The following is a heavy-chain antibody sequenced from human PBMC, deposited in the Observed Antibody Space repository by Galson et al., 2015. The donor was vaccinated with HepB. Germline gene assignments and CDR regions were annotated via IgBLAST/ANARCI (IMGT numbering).Heavy chain of an antibody. J-gene: IGHJ4*02. CDR3: ARDFPLVRIVVGAIDY. D-gene: IGHD1-26*01. Sequence: SLRLSCAASGFTFSSYAMHWVRQAPGKGLEWVAVISYDGSNKYYADSVKGRFTISRDNSKNTLYLQMNSLRAEDTAVYYCARDFPLVRIVVGAIDYWGQGTLVTVSS. CDR2: ISYDGSNK. CDR1: GFTFSSYA. V-gene: IGHV3-30*04.